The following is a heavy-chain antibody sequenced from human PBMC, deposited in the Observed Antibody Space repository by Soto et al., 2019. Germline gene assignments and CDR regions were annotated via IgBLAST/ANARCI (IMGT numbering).Heavy chain of an antibody. CDR2: IWYDGSNK. Sequence: PGGSLRLSCAASGFTFSSYGMHWVRQAPGKGLEWVAVIWYDGSNKYYADSVKGRFTISRDNSKNTLYLQMNSLRAEDTAVYYCARGGDRYCSSTSCYEIGGWILPSYYYYGMDVWGQGTTVTVSS. J-gene: IGHJ6*02. CDR1: GFTFSSYG. D-gene: IGHD2-2*01. V-gene: IGHV3-33*01. CDR3: ARGGDRYCSSTSCYEIGGWILPSYYYYGMDV.